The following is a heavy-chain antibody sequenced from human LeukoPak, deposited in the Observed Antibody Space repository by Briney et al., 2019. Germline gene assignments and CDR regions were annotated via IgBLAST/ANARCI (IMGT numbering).Heavy chain of an antibody. D-gene: IGHD1-1*01. Sequence: SETLSLTCTVSGGYISSYYWSWLRQPPGKGLEWIGNIYSSGRPNYNPSLKRRVPTSVDTSKNQFSLKLSSVTAADTAVYYCASLPGSNTGYWGQGTLVTVSS. CDR2: IYSSGRP. CDR3: ASLPGSNTGY. J-gene: IGHJ4*02. CDR1: GGYISSYY. V-gene: IGHV4-59*01.